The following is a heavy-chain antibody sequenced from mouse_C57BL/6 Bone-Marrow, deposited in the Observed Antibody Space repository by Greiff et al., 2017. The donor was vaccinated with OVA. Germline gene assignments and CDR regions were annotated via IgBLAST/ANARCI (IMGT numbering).Heavy chain of an antibody. D-gene: IGHD2-10*02. CDR1: GYTFTSYW. J-gene: IGHJ1*03. Sequence: QVQLQQPGAELVMPGASVKLSCKASGYTFTSYWMHWVKQRPGQGLEWIGEIYPSDSYTNYNQKFKGQSTLTVDKSSSTAYMQLSSLTSEDSAVYYCAKYGNWYFEDWGTGTTVTVSS. CDR3: AKYGNWYFED. V-gene: IGHV1-69*01. CDR2: IYPSDSYT.